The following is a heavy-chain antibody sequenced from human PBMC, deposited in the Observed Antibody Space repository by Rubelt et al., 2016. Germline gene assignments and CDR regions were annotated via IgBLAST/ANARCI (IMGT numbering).Heavy chain of an antibody. J-gene: IGHJ3*02. CDR1: GFTFSSYS. CDR2: ISSSSSYI. CDR3: ARGQSPRGLDAFDI. Sequence: VVVGGGLVQPGGSLRLSCAASGFTFSSYSMNWVRQAPGKGLEWVSSISSSSSYIYYADSVKGRFTISRDNAKNSLYLQMNSLRAEDTAVYYCARGQSPRGLDAFDIWGQGTMVTVSS. D-gene: IGHD3-10*01. V-gene: IGHV3-21*01.